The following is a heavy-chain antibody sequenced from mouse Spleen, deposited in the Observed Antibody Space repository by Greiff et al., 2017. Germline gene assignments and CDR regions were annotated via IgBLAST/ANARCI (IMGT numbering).Heavy chain of an antibody. V-gene: IGHV14-2*01. Sequence: VQLKESGAELVKPGASVKLSCTASGFNIKDYYMHWVKQRTEQGLEWIGRIDPEDGETKYAPKFQGKATITADTSSNTAYLQLSSLTSEDTAVYYCARPHITTVVAGDYWGQGTTLTVSS. D-gene: IGHD1-1*01. CDR2: IDPEDGET. J-gene: IGHJ2*01. CDR3: ARPHITTVVAGDY. CDR1: GFNIKDYY.